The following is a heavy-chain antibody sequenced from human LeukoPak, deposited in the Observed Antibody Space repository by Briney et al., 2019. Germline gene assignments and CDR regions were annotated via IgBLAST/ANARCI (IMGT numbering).Heavy chain of an antibody. CDR1: GGTFSSYA. J-gene: IGHJ4*02. V-gene: IGHV1-69*05. Sequence: SVTVSCKASGGTFSSYAISWVRQAPGQGLEWMGGIIPIFGTANYAQKFQGRVTITTDESTSTAYMELSSLRSEDTAVYYCARALNYYDSSGYFLYWGQGTLVTVSS. D-gene: IGHD3-22*01. CDR3: ARALNYYDSSGYFLY. CDR2: IIPIFGTA.